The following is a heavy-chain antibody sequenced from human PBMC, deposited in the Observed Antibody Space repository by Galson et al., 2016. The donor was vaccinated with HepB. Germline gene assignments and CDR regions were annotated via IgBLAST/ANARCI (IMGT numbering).Heavy chain of an antibody. CDR3: AKDPHNRSGFPTWGYFHN. D-gene: IGHD3-3*01. CDR2: LSGSSDST. Sequence: SLRLSCAASGFNFRNYAMSWVRQAPGKGLEWVSALSGSSDSTDYADSVKGRFTVSRDNSKDTLYLQMNSQRAEDTAVYFCAKDPHNRSGFPTWGYFHNWGQGTLVTVSS. V-gene: IGHV3-23*01. J-gene: IGHJ4*02. CDR1: GFNFRNYA.